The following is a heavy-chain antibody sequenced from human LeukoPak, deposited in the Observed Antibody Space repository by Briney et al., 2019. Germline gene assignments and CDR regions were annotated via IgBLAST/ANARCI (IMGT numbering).Heavy chain of an antibody. Sequence: GGSLRLSCAASGFTFSSYSMNWVRQAPGKGLGWVSSISSSSSYIYYADSVKGRFTISRDNAKNSLYLQMNSLRAEDTAVYYCAREVAGSHGNWGQGTLVTVSS. J-gene: IGHJ4*02. CDR2: ISSSSSYI. CDR1: GFTFSSYS. CDR3: AREVAGSHGN. V-gene: IGHV3-21*01. D-gene: IGHD6-19*01.